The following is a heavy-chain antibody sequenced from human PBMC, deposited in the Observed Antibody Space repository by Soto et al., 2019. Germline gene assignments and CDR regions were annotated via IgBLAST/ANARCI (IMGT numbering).Heavy chain of an antibody. Sequence: LRLSCAASGFTFSSYAMDWVRQAPGKGLEWVSAIGANGDTYYADAVKGRFTISRDNLKTTLYLQMNSLRAEDTALYYCAKKYPGTRPFDYWGQGTLVTVSS. D-gene: IGHD2-2*02. J-gene: IGHJ4*02. CDR1: GFTFSSYA. CDR3: AKKYPGTRPFDY. V-gene: IGHV3-23*01. CDR2: IGANGDT.